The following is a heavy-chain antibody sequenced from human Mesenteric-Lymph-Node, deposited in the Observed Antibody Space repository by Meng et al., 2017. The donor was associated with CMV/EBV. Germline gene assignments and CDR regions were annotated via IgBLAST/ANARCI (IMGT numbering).Heavy chain of an antibody. CDR1: GFSFSSYE. V-gene: IGHV3-48*03. J-gene: IGHJ4*02. CDR3: ASGHCSSTSCPDFDY. D-gene: IGHD2-2*01. CDR2: ISSSGHTL. Sequence: GESLKISCAASGFSFSSYEMNWVRQAPGKGLEWVSYISSSGHTLDYADSVKGRFTISRDNAKNSLYLQVNSLRAEDTAVYDCASGHCSSTSCPDFDYWGQGTLVTVSS.